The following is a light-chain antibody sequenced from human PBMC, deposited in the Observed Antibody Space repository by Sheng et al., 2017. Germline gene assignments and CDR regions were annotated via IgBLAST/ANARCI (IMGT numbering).Light chain of an antibody. Sequence: QVVVTQSPSASASLGASVKLTCTLSSGHSTYAIAWHQQHPQKGPRYLMKLNSDGSHSKGDGIPDRFSGSSSGAERYLTISSLQSEDEADYYCQTWDTDLWVFGGGTEARPS. CDR1: SGHSTYA. CDR2: LNSDGSH. CDR3: QTWDTDLWV. V-gene: IGLV4-69*02. J-gene: IGLJ3*02.